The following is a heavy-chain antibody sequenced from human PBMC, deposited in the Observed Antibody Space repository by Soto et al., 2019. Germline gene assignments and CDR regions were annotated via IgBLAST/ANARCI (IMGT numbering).Heavy chain of an antibody. CDR3: ARDDEYSGNGMDV. CDR2: ILNDGSNR. CDR1: EFTFSNYG. D-gene: IGHD3-10*01. V-gene: IGHV3-33*01. Sequence: QVQLVESGGGVVQPGRSLRLSCAASEFTFSNYGMHWVRQAPGKGLEWVAVILNDGSNRYHADSVKDRFTISRDNSKNTLYLQMNRLRAEDTAVYYCARDDEYSGNGMDVWGQGTTVNVSP. J-gene: IGHJ6*01.